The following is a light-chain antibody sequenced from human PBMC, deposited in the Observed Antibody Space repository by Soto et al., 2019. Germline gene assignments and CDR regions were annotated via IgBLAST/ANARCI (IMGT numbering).Light chain of an antibody. J-gene: IGKJ1*01. CDR3: QQYYDYST. Sequence: DIQMTQSPSTLSASVGDRVTITCRANQTISNCLAWYQQKPGKAPILLIYKVTSLETGVPARFSGGGSGTEFPLTICSLQPDDFATYCCQQYYDYSTFGQGTKVDVK. CDR1: QTISNC. CDR2: KVT. V-gene: IGKV1-5*03.